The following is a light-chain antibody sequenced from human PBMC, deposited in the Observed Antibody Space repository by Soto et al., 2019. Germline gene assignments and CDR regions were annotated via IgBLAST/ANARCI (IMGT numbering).Light chain of an antibody. V-gene: IGKV3-11*01. Sequence: EIVLTQSPATLSLSPGERAGLSCRASQSVSSYLAWYQQKPGQAPRLLIYDASNRATGIPARFSGSGSGTDFTLTISSLEPEDFAVYYCQQRSNWPSTFGGGTKVEIK. J-gene: IGKJ4*01. CDR3: QQRSNWPST. CDR2: DAS. CDR1: QSVSSY.